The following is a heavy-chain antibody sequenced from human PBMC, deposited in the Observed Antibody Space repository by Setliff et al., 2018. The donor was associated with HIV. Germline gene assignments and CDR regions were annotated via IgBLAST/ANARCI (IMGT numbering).Heavy chain of an antibody. CDR1: GGTFSSYA. CDR3: ARDLGYSSSSGWFDP. CDR2: IIPIFGTA. Sequence: ASVKVSCKASGGTFSSYAISWVRQAPGQGLEWMGGIIPIFGTADYAQKFQGRVTITADDSTSTAYMELSSLRSEDTAVYYCARDLGYSSSSGWFDPWGQGTLVTVSS. J-gene: IGHJ5*02. D-gene: IGHD6-6*01. V-gene: IGHV1-69*13.